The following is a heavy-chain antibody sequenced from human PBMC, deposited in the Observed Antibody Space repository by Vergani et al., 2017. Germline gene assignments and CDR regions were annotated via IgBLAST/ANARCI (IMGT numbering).Heavy chain of an antibody. Sequence: EVQLVQSGAEVKKPGESVKISCKGSGYSFTTYWIGWVRQMPGKGLKWMGIIYPGDSDTRYSPSSQGQVTISADKSTSTAYLQWSSLKASDTAMYYCTRLATVSTDYMDVWGKGTTVTVSS. J-gene: IGHJ6*03. CDR2: IYPGDSDT. CDR1: GYSFTTYW. V-gene: IGHV5-51*03. D-gene: IGHD4-11*01. CDR3: TRLATVSTDYMDV.